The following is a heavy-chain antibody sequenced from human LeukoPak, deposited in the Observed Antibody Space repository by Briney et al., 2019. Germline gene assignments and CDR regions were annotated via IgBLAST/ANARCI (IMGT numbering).Heavy chain of an antibody. CDR1: GFTFSSYA. CDR3: VKDRGPGIIFYFAY. J-gene: IGHJ4*02. V-gene: IGHV3-64D*06. Sequence: GGSLRLSCSVSGFTFSSYAMHWVRQAPRKGLEYVSAISTNGGSTYYADSVKGRFTISRDNSKNTLYLQMSSLRAEDTAVYYCVKDRGPGIIFYFAYWGQGTLVTVSS. D-gene: IGHD1-14*01. CDR2: ISTNGGST.